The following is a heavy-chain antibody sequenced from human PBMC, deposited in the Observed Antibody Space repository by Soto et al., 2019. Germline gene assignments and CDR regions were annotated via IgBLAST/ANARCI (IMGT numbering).Heavy chain of an antibody. D-gene: IGHD2-15*01. V-gene: IGHV4-34*01. CDR2: INHSGST. Sequence: SETLSLTCAVYGGSFSGYYWSWIRQPPGKGLEWIGEINHSGSTNYNPSLKSRVTISVDTSKNQFSLKLSSVTAADTAVYYCARHRCSGGSCHTNYYGMGVWGQGTTVTVSS. J-gene: IGHJ6*02. CDR3: ARHRCSGGSCHTNYYGMGV. CDR1: GGSFSGYY.